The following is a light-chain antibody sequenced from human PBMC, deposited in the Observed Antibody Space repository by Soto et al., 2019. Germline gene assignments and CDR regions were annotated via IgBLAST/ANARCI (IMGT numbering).Light chain of an antibody. CDR3: SSYTTSGTPV. Sequence: QSALTQPASVSGSPGQSITISCTGTSSDVGGYNYLSWYQQNPGKAPKVMIYEVSNRPSGDSNRFSGSKSGNTASLTISGLQAEDEADYYCSSYTTSGTPVFGGGTKVTVL. V-gene: IGLV2-14*01. CDR1: SSDVGGYNY. J-gene: IGLJ3*02. CDR2: EVS.